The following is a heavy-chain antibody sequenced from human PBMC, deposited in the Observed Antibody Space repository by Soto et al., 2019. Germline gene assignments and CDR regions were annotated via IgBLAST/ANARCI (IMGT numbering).Heavy chain of an antibody. Sequence: VASLKISCKVSGYSFTNYWIGWVRQMPGKGLEWMSIIYPGDSNTRYSPSFQGQVTISADKSISTAYLQWSSLKASDTAMYYCARQGYCSSTACYTVDYWGQGTLVTVSS. CDR1: GYSFTNYW. D-gene: IGHD2-2*02. CDR3: ARQGYCSSTACYTVDY. J-gene: IGHJ4*02. CDR2: IYPGDSNT. V-gene: IGHV5-51*01.